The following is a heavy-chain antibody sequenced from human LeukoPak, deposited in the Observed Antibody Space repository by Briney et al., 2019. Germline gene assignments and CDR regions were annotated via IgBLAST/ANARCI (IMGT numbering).Heavy chain of an antibody. Sequence: GASVKVSCKASGYTFTGYYMHWVRQAPGQGLEWMGWINPNSGGTNYAQKFQGRVTMTRDTSISTAYMELSRLRSDDTAVYYCARDGEMATYHDAFDIWGQGTMVTVSS. V-gene: IGHV1-2*02. D-gene: IGHD5-24*01. CDR2: INPNSGGT. CDR1: GYTFTGYY. CDR3: ARDGEMATYHDAFDI. J-gene: IGHJ3*02.